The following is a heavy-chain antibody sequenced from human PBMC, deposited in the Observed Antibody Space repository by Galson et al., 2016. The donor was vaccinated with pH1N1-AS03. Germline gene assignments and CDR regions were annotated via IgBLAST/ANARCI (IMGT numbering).Heavy chain of an antibody. CDR2: IYWADDK. D-gene: IGHD4-23*01. V-gene: IGHV2-5*02. Sequence: PALVKPTQTLTLTCTLSGFSHSASGVAVAWTRQPPGKALEWLALIYWADDKRYSPSLRDKLTITKDSSTNQVVLTMTNMDPVDTATYYCAHRHGGNSHYFGYWGPGTLVTVSS. J-gene: IGHJ4*02. CDR3: AHRHGGNSHYFGY. CDR1: GFSHSASGVA.